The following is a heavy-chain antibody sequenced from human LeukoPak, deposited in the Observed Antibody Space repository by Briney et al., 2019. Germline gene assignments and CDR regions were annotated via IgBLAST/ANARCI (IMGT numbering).Heavy chain of an antibody. J-gene: IGHJ4*02. CDR1: GYTFTGYY. CDR2: INPNSGGT. D-gene: IGHD2-15*01. CDR3: ARVAGPRIYYSDY. Sequence: GASVKVSCKASGYTFTGYYMHWVRQAPGQGLEWMGRINPNSGGTNYAQKFQGRVTMTRDTSISTAYMELSRLRSDDTAVYYCARVAGPRIYYSDYWGQGTLVTVSS. V-gene: IGHV1-2*06.